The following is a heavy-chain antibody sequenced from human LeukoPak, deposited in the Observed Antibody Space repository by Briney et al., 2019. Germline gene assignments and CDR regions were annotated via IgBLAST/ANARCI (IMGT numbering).Heavy chain of an antibody. J-gene: IGHJ4*02. CDR2: ISPSGDST. D-gene: IGHD3-10*01. CDR1: GFTFSSSY. CDR3: ARGLYYGSGQYYFDY. Sequence: GGSLRLSCTASGFTFSSSYMHWVRQAPGKGLEYVSAISPSGDSTYYTNSVKGRFTISRDNSKNTLFLQMGSLTAEDMAVYYCARGLYYGSGQYYFDYWGQGTLVTVSS. V-gene: IGHV3-64*01.